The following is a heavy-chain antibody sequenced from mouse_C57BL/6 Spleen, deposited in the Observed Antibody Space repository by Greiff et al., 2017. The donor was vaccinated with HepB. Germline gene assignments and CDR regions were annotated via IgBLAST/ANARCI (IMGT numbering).Heavy chain of an antibody. J-gene: IGHJ3*01. V-gene: IGHV1-55*01. D-gene: IGHD2-4*01. Sequence: VQLQQPGAELVKPGASVKMSCKASGYTFTSYWITWVKQRPGQGLEWIGDIYPGSGSTNYNEKFKSKATLTVDTSSSTAYMQLSSLTSEDSAVYYCARRDYDDSWFAYWGQGTLVTVSA. CDR1: GYTFTSYW. CDR2: IYPGSGST. CDR3: ARRDYDDSWFAY.